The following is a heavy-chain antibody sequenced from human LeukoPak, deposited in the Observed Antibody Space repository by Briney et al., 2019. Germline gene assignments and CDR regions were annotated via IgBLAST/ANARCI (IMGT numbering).Heavy chain of an antibody. CDR3: ARDPWALRYFDWLLRDYYYYGMDV. J-gene: IGHJ6*02. Sequence: ASVKVSCKASGYTFTSYGISWVRQAPGQGLEWMGWISAYNGNTNYAQKLQGRATMTTDTSTSTAYMELRSLRSDDTAVYYCARDPWALRYFDWLLRDYYYYGMDVWGQGTTVTVSS. CDR2: ISAYNGNT. V-gene: IGHV1-18*01. D-gene: IGHD3-9*01. CDR1: GYTFTSYG.